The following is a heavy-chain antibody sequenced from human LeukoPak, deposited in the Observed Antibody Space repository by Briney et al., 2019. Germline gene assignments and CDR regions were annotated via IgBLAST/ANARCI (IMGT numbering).Heavy chain of an antibody. D-gene: IGHD5-24*01. CDR1: RFTFDTYA. J-gene: IGHJ4*02. V-gene: IGHV3-23*01. Sequence: GGSLRLSCAASRFTFDTYAMSWVRQAPGKGLEWVSTISGSGDNTYYAASVKGRFTISRDNSKTTLYLQMNSLTAEDTAVYHCAKSREAARYYFDYWGQGTLVTVSS. CDR2: ISGSGDNT. CDR3: AKSREAARYYFDY.